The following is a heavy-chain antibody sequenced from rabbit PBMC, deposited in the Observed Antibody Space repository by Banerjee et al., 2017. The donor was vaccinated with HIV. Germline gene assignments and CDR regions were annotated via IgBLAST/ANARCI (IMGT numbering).Heavy chain of an antibody. CDR3: AKYAGVTGFGYGVL. D-gene: IGHD4-2*01. CDR2: IYAGSSGST. Sequence: QSLEESGGGLVQPEGSLTLTCTASGFSFSSYYYMCWVRQAPGKGLEWIACIYAGSSGSTYYASWAKGRFTISKTSSTTVTLQMTSLTAADTATYFCAKYAGVTGFGYGVLWGQGT. V-gene: IGHV1S40*01. CDR1: GFSFSSYYY. J-gene: IGHJ4*01.